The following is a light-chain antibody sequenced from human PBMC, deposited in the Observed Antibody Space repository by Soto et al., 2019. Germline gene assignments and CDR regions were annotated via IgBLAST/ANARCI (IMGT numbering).Light chain of an antibody. CDR2: AAS. CDR1: QSISSY. Sequence: EIQMTQSPSSLSASVGDRVTITCRASQSISSYLNWYQQKPGKAPKVLIYAASSLQSGVPSRFSGIGSGTDFTISISSLKKEDCATYYCQQRYSGTLTFGGGTKVDIK. CDR3: QQRYSGTLT. V-gene: IGKV1-39*01. J-gene: IGKJ4*01.